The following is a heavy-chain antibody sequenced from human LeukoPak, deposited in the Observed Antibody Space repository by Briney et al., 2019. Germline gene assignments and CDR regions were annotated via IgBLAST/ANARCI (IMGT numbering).Heavy chain of an antibody. D-gene: IGHD3-3*01. V-gene: IGHV4-61*02. J-gene: IGHJ6*03. CDR2: IYTSGST. CDR1: GGSISSDSYY. CDR3: ARDFGPSITTINYYYYYYMDV. Sequence: SETLSLTCTVSGGSISSDSYYWSWIRQPAGKGLEWIGRIYTSGSTNYNPSLKSRVTISVDTSKNQFSLKLSSVTAADTAVYYCARDFGPSITTINYYYYYYMDVWGKGTTVTVSS.